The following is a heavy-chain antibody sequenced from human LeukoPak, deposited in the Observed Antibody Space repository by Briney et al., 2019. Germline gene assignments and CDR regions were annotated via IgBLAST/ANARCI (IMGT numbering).Heavy chain of an antibody. D-gene: IGHD1-26*01. CDR2: IYYSGST. Sequence: KPSETLSLTCTVSGGSISSYYWSWIRQPPGKGLEWIGYIYYSGSTNYNPSLKSRVTISVDTSKSQFSLTLSSVTAADTAVYYCARGLHSVAEWELLFTSDYYFDYWGQGTLVTVSS. CDR1: GGSISSYY. CDR3: ARGLHSVAEWELLFTSDYYFDY. V-gene: IGHV4-59*01. J-gene: IGHJ4*02.